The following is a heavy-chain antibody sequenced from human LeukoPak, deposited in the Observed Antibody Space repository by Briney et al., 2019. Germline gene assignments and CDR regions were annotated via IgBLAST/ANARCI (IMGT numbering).Heavy chain of an antibody. CDR1: GFTFDDYG. Sequence: GGSLRLSCAASGFTFDDYGMSWVRQAPGKGLEWVSAISGSGGSTYYADSVKGRFTISRDNSKNTLYLQMNSLRAEDTAVYYCAKDPSSSSWWLDYYYYMDVWGKGTTVTVSS. V-gene: IGHV3-23*01. CDR2: ISGSGGST. D-gene: IGHD6-13*01. CDR3: AKDPSSSSWWLDYYYYMDV. J-gene: IGHJ6*03.